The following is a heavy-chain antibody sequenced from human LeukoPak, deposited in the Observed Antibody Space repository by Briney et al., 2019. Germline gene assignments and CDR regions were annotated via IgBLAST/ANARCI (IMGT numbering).Heavy chain of an antibody. J-gene: IGHJ4*02. Sequence: GGSLRLSCAASGFTFSAYAMSWVRQAPGKGLEWVSAISGSGGSTYYADPVKGRFSISRDNSKNTLYLQINTLRAEDTALYYCAKARGDYLRRSFDYWGQGALVTVSS. V-gene: IGHV3-23*01. D-gene: IGHD4-17*01. CDR3: AKARGDYLRRSFDY. CDR2: ISGSGGST. CDR1: GFTFSAYA.